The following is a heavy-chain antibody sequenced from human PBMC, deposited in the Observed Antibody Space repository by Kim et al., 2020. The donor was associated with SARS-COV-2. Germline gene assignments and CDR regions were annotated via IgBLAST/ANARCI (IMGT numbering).Heavy chain of an antibody. CDR3: ASTIVSEFDH. D-gene: IGHD3-3*01. CDR2: ISDDGSYK. J-gene: IGHJ4*02. Sequence: GGSLRLSCAASGFSFRNKAMHRVRQSPDKGLEWVAVISDDGSYKKSADSLKGRFTISRDNSQNTLYLEMNNLRPEDTALYFCASTIVSEFDHWGQGTPVTVSS. CDR1: GFSFRNKA. V-gene: IGHV3-30*03.